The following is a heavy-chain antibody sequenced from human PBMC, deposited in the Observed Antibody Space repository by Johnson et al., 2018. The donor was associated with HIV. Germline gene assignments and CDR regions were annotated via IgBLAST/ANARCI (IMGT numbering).Heavy chain of an antibody. CDR3: AQGYYDILTGYYDAFDI. CDR2: IRYDGSNK. Sequence: QVQLVESGGGVVQPGRSLRLSCAASGFTFRTFPMHWVRQAPGKGLEWMAFIRYDGSNKYYADSVKGRFTISRDNSKNTLYLQMNSLRAEDTAVYYCAQGYYDILTGYYDAFDIWGQGTMVTVSS. V-gene: IGHV3-30*02. D-gene: IGHD3-9*01. CDR1: GFTFRTFP. J-gene: IGHJ3*02.